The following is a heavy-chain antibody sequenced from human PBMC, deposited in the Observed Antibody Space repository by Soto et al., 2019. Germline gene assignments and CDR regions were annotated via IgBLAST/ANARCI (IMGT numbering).Heavy chain of an antibody. J-gene: IGHJ6*02. CDR2: INPSGGST. D-gene: IGHD1-7*01. CDR1: GYTFTSYY. V-gene: IGHV1-46*01. Sequence: ASVKVSCKASGYTFTSYYMHWVRQAPGQGLEWMGIINPSGGSTSYAQKFQGRVTMTRDTSTSTVYMELSSLRSEDTAVYYCARALRGTTFFYYYYYGMGVWGQGTTVTVSS. CDR3: ARALRGTTFFYYYYYGMGV.